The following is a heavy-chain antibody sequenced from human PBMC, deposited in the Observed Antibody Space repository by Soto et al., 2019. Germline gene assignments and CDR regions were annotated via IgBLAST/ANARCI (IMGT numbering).Heavy chain of an antibody. D-gene: IGHD3-3*01. CDR1: GFTFSSYA. CDR2: ISYDGSNK. Sequence: QVQLVESGGGVVQPGRSLRLSCAASGFTFSSYAMHWVRQAPGKGLEWVAVISYDGSNKYYADSVKGRFTISRDNSKNTLYLQMISLRAEDTAVYYCARGYEWSPDYWGQGTLVTVSS. CDR3: ARGYEWSPDY. J-gene: IGHJ4*02. V-gene: IGHV3-30-3*01.